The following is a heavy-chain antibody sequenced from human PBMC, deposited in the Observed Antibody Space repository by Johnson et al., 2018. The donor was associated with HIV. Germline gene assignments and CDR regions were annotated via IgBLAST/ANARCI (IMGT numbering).Heavy chain of an antibody. D-gene: IGHD3-22*01. CDR3: AKLPMSKMGTYYFHVFDL. J-gene: IGHJ3*01. CDR2: IRNDGSNK. V-gene: IGHV3-30*02. Sequence: QVQLVESGGGVVQPGRSLRLSCAASGFTFSSYGMHWVRQAPGKGLEWVAFIRNDGSNKYYADSVKGRFTISRDNFKNTLYLQMNSLRAEDRALYYCAKLPMSKMGTYYFHVFDLWGQGTLVTVSS. CDR1: GFTFSSYG.